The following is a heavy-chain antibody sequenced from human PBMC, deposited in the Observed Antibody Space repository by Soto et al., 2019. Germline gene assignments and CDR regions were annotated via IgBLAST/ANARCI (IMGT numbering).Heavy chain of an antibody. V-gene: IGHV4-31*03. D-gene: IGHD4-17*01. Sequence: SETLSLTCTVSGGSISSGGYYWSWIRQHPGKGLEWIGYIYYSGSTYYNPSLKSRVTISVDTSKNQFSLKLSSVTAADTAVYYCASGSAGDYGLFDYWGQGTLVTVSP. CDR3: ASGSAGDYGLFDY. CDR1: GGSISSGGYY. J-gene: IGHJ4*02. CDR2: IYYSGST.